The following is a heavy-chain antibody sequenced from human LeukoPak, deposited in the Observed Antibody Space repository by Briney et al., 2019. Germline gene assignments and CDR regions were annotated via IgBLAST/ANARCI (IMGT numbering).Heavy chain of an antibody. D-gene: IGHD4-23*01. CDR2: LSGSGGST. Sequence: GGSLRLSCAASGFTFSSYAMSWVSQAPGKGLEWVSALSGSGGSTYYADSVKGRFTISRDNSKNTLYLQMNSLRAEDTAVYYCAKDRAYGGNSRPGAFDIWGQGTMVTVSS. CDR3: AKDRAYGGNSRPGAFDI. V-gene: IGHV3-23*01. J-gene: IGHJ3*02. CDR1: GFTFSSYA.